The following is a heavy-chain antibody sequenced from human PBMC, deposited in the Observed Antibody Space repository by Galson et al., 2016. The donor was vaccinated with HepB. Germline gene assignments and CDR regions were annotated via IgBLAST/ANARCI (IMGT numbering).Heavy chain of an antibody. V-gene: IGHV4-34*01. Sequence: ETLSLTCAVYGGSFSGYYWSWIRQPPGKGLEWIGKINHSGSSNYNPSLKSRVTISVDTPKSQFSLELTSVTAADTAVYYCARGKSVRVVGYYYYYGMDVWGQGTTVTVS. J-gene: IGHJ6*02. CDR3: ARGKSVRVVGYYYYYGMDV. D-gene: IGHD3-10*02. CDR2: INHSGSS. CDR1: GGSFSGYY.